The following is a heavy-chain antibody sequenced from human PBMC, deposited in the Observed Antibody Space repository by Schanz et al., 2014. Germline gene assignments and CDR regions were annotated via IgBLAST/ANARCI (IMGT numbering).Heavy chain of an antibody. J-gene: IGHJ3*02. V-gene: IGHV4-30-2*05. CDR1: GGSISSGGYS. Sequence: LQLQESGSGLMKPSQTLSLTCAVSGGSISSGGYSWNWIRQSPGKGLEWIGYISYSGVTYYNPSLKSRVTISVDTSKNQCSLKLSSVTAADTAVYYCARDRGHGDLPGDIWGQGTMVTVSS. CDR2: ISYSGVT. D-gene: IGHD4-17*01. CDR3: ARDRGHGDLPGDI.